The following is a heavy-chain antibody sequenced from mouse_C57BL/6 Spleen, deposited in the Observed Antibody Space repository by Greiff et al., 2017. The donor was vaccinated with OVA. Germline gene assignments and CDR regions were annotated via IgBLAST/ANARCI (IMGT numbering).Heavy chain of an antibody. CDR1: GFTFSDYY. CDR2: INYDGSST. Sequence: EVKVVESDGGLVQPGSSMKLSCTASGFTFSDYYMAWVRQVPEKGLEWVANINYDGSSTYYLDSLKSRFIISRDNAKNILYLQMSSLKSEDTATYYCARGGLRLYWYFDVWGTGTTVTVSS. CDR3: ARGGLRLYWYFDV. V-gene: IGHV5-16*01. J-gene: IGHJ1*03. D-gene: IGHD2-4*01.